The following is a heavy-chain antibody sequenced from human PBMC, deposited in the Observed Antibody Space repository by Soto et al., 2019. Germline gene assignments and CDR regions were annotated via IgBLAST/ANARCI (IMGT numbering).Heavy chain of an antibody. V-gene: IGHV3-21*06. CDR2: ISSTTNYI. Sequence: LRLSCAASGFTFTRYSMNWVRQAPGKGLEWVSPISSTTNYIYYGDSMKGRFTISRDNGKNSLYLEIHSLRAEDTAVYYCARESEDLTSNFDYWGQGTLVTVSS. CDR1: GFTFTRYS. J-gene: IGHJ4*02. CDR3: ARESEDLTSNFDY.